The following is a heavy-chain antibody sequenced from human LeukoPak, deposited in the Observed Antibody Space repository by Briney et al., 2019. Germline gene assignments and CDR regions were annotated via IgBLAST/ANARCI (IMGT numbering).Heavy chain of an antibody. CDR1: GFTFSTYA. Sequence: GGSLRLSCAASGFTFSTYAMHWVRQAPGKGLEWVAAISSDGNHKHFADSVRGRFTISRDNSKDALFLQMNSLRPDDTAVYYCARDRLPPPGVYCFDPWGQGTLVTVSS. J-gene: IGHJ5*02. D-gene: IGHD5-12*01. CDR2: ISSDGNHK. CDR3: ARDRLPPPGVYCFDP. V-gene: IGHV3-30-3*01.